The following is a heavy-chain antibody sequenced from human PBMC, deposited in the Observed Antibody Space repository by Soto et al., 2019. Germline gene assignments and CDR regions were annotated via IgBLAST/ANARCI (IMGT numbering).Heavy chain of an antibody. CDR1: GYTFTNYG. CDR3: ARGGRFAVVDTDY. D-gene: IGHD3-3*01. CDR2: ISGYNGNT. Sequence: QVQLVQSGVEVKKPGASVKVSCKASGYTFTNYGITWVRQAPGQGLEWLGWISGYNGNTNYAQKFQGRVTMTTDTSTSTAYMDLRSLRYDDTAVYYCARGGRFAVVDTDYWGQGTLLTVSS. J-gene: IGHJ4*02. V-gene: IGHV1-18*01.